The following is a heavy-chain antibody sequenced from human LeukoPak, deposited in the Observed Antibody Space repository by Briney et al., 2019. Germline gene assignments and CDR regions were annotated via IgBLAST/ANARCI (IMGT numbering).Heavy chain of an antibody. CDR3: AKSLLRFLEWFAQIDY. Sequence: GGSLRLSCAASGFTFSSYAMSWVRQAPGKGLEWVSAISGSGGSTYYADSVKGRFTISRDNSKNTLYLQMNSLRAEDTAVYYCAKSLLRFLEWFAQIDYWGQGTLVTVSS. J-gene: IGHJ4*02. CDR2: ISGSGGST. D-gene: IGHD3-3*01. V-gene: IGHV3-23*01. CDR1: GFTFSSYA.